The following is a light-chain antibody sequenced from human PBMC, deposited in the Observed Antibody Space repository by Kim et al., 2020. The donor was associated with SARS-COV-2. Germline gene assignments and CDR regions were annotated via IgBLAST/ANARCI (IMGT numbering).Light chain of an antibody. J-gene: IGKJ2*01. V-gene: IGKV1-5*03. CDR1: QNIDIW. CDR2: KSS. CDR3: QQCESFPFT. Sequence: ADIGDRVTISCRASQNIDIWLAWYQQKPGKAPKLLIYKSSNLQSGVHSRISGSGSGTEFTLTINSLQSDDFATYYCQQCESFPFTFGQGTKLEI.